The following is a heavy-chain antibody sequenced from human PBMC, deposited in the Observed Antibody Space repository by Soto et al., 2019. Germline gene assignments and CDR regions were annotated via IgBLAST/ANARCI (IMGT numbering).Heavy chain of an antibody. Sequence: GGSVKVSCKASGYTFTVYYMHWVLQSPGQWLDGMGCINPNSGGTNYAQKFQGRVTMTRDTSISTAYMELSRLRSDDTAVYYCARADTDTAMVELDYWGQGTLVTVSS. CDR3: ARADTDTAMVELDY. J-gene: IGHJ4*02. V-gene: IGHV1-2*02. D-gene: IGHD5-18*01. CDR1: GYTFTVYY. CDR2: INPNSGGT.